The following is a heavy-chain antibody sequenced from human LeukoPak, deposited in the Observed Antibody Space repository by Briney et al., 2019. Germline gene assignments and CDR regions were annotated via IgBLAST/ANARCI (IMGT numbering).Heavy chain of an antibody. Sequence: PSETLSLTCTVSGGSISSGGYYWSWIRQHPGKGLEWIGYIYYSGSTYYNPSLKSRVTISVDTSKNQFSLKLSSVTAADTAVYYCARGTVTTPLYYWGQGTLVTVSS. D-gene: IGHD4-17*01. CDR3: ARGTVTTPLYY. CDR1: GGSISSGGYY. CDR2: IYYSGST. V-gene: IGHV4-31*03. J-gene: IGHJ4*02.